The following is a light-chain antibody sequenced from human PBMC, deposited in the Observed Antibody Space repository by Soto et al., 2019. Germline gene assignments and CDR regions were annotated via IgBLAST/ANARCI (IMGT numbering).Light chain of an antibody. CDR2: KAS. CDR1: QTISSW. J-gene: IGKJ1*01. Sequence: DIQMTQSPSTLSGSVGDRVTITCRASQTISSWLAWYQQKPGKAAKLLIYKASTLKSGVPSRFSGSGSGTEFTLTISSLQPDDFATYCCQHYNSYSEAFGQGTKV. CDR3: QHYNSYSEA. V-gene: IGKV1-5*03.